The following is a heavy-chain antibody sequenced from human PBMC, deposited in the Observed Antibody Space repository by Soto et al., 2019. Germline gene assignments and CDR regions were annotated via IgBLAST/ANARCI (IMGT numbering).Heavy chain of an antibody. D-gene: IGHD3-22*01. CDR3: ARDHNSAPRGWFDP. J-gene: IGHJ5*02. CDR2: ISAYNGNT. Sequence: GASVKVSCKASGYTFTSYGISWVRQAPGQGLEWMGWISAYNGNTNYAQKLQGRVTMTTDTSTSTAYMELRSLRSDDTAVYYCARDHNSAPRGWFDPWGQGTLVTVSS. CDR1: GYTFTSYG. V-gene: IGHV1-18*01.